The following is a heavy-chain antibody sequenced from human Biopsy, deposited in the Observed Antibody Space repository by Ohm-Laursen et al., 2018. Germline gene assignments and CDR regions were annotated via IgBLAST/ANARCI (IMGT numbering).Heavy chain of an antibody. CDR3: TRAGGGKIYGL. D-gene: IGHD3-16*01. CDR2: IHYSGNT. Sequence: TLSLTCTVSGVSINTGGYYWTWIRHHPGTGLEWIGYIHYSGNTLYNPSLKSRLTISVDTSRNQFSLKLTSVTAADTALYYCTRAGGGKIYGLWGQGTLVTVSS. V-gene: IGHV4-31*03. J-gene: IGHJ4*02. CDR1: GVSINTGGYY.